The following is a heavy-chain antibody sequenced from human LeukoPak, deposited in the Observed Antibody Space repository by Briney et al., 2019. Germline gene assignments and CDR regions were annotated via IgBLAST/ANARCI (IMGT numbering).Heavy chain of an antibody. CDR3: ARDGGWSVDY. Sequence: GGSLRLSCAASGFTFSSYSMNWVRQAPGKGLEWVSYISSSSSTIYYADSVKGRFTISRDNAKSSLYLQMNSLRAEDTAVYYCARDGGWSVDYWGQGTLVTVSS. CDR2: ISSSSSTI. V-gene: IGHV3-48*04. J-gene: IGHJ4*02. CDR1: GFTFSSYS. D-gene: IGHD2-15*01.